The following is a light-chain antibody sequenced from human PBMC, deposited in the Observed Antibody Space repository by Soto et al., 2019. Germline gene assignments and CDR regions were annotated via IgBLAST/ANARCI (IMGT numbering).Light chain of an antibody. Sequence: QSALTQPRSVSGSPGQSVTISCTGTSSDVGGYNYVSWYRQHPGKAPKLMIYDVSKRPSGVPDRFSGAKSGNTASLTISGLQAEDEADYYCCSYAGSYTWVFVTGTKVTVL. CDR3: CSYAGSYTWV. V-gene: IGLV2-11*01. CDR2: DVS. CDR1: SSDVGGYNY. J-gene: IGLJ1*01.